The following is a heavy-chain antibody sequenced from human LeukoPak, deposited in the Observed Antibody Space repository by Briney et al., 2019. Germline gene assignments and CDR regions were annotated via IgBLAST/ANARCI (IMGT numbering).Heavy chain of an antibody. CDR3: ARDQASFCSGGGCPRGYYFDY. V-gene: IGHV3-53*01. CDR2: TYSDGTT. CDR1: GFTVSSHY. Sequence: GGSLRLSCAASGFTVSSHYMSWVRQAPGKGLEWVSLTYSDGTTYYEDSVKGRFTVSRDNSEDTLYLQMNSLRAEDTAVYYCARDQASFCSGGGCPRGYYFDYWGQGTLVTVSS. D-gene: IGHD2-15*01. J-gene: IGHJ4*02.